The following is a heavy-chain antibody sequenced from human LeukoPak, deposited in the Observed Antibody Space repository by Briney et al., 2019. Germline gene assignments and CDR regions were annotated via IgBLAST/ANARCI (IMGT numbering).Heavy chain of an antibody. Sequence: GSLRLSCAASGFTFSSFGMHWVRQAPGKGLEWVAVLSYDGSNRYYADSVKGRFTISRDNSKNTLYLQMNSLRAEDTAVYYCAKDASTVTLHADYWGQGTLVTVSS. CDR2: LSYDGSNR. CDR3: AKDASTVTLHADY. CDR1: GFTFSSFG. J-gene: IGHJ4*02. V-gene: IGHV3-30*18. D-gene: IGHD4-17*01.